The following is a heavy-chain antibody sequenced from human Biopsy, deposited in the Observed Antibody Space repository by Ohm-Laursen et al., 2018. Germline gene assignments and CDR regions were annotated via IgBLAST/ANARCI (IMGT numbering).Heavy chain of an antibody. J-gene: IGHJ2*01. V-gene: IGHV4-59*08. CDR3: ARHAPSYSGSYWRYFDL. D-gene: IGHD1-26*01. Sequence: SQTLSLTCTVSGGSISSYYWMWIRQPPGKGLEWIGYVYYTGSTDYNPSLQSRVTISVDTSKNHFSLRLTSVTAADTAVYYCARHAPSYSGSYWRYFDLWGRGTLVTVSS. CDR2: VYYTGST. CDR1: GGSISSYY.